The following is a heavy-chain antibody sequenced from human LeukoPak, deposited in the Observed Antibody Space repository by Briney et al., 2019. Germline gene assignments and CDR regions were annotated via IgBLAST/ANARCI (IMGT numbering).Heavy chain of an antibody. Sequence: PGGSLRLSCAASGFTFSSYSMHWVRQAPGKGLEWVAFIRYDGSNKYYADSVKGRFTISRDNSKNTLYLQMNSLRAEDTAVYYCAKDPRFWELPPYGWFDPWGQGTLVTVSS. CDR2: IRYDGSNK. CDR3: AKDPRFWELPPYGWFDP. J-gene: IGHJ5*02. CDR1: GFTFSSYS. V-gene: IGHV3-30*02. D-gene: IGHD1-26*01.